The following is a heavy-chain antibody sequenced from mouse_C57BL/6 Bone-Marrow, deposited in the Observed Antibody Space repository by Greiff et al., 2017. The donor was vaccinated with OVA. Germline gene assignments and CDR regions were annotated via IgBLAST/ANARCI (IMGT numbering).Heavy chain of an antibody. CDR3: ARWGTTVVAPTY. CDR1: GYTFTSYG. J-gene: IGHJ3*01. D-gene: IGHD1-1*01. Sequence: SGAELARPGASVKLSCKASGYTFTSYGISWVKQRTGQGLEWIGEIYPRSGNTYYNEKFKGKATLTADKSSSTAYMELRSLTSEDSAVYFCARWGTTVVAPTYWGQGTLVTVSA. CDR2: IYPRSGNT. V-gene: IGHV1-81*01.